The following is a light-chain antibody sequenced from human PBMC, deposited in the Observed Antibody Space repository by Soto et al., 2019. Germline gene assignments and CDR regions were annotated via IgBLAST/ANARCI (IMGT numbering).Light chain of an antibody. CDR3: TSYTSSSPYV. V-gene: IGLV2-14*01. Sequence: QSVLTQPASVSGSPGQSITISCTGTSXDVGGYNYVSWYQQHPGKAPKLMIYEVRNRPSGISNRFSGSKSGNTASLTISGLQAEDEADYYCTSYTSSSPYVFGTGTKVTVL. J-gene: IGLJ1*01. CDR2: EVR. CDR1: SXDVGGYNY.